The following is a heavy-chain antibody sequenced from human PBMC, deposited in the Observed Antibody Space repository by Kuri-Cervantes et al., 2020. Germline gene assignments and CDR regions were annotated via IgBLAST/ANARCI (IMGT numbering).Heavy chain of an antibody. J-gene: IGHJ4*02. Sequence: GGSLRLSCAASGFAFSSYWMHWVRQAPGKGLVWVSHINSDGSSTSYADSVKGRFTISRDNAENSLYLQMNSLRAEDTALYYCAKDLSGGVVAAAFDYWGQGTLVTVSS. CDR1: GFAFSSYW. D-gene: IGHD2-15*01. V-gene: IGHV3-74*01. CDR2: INSDGSST. CDR3: AKDLSGGVVAAAFDY.